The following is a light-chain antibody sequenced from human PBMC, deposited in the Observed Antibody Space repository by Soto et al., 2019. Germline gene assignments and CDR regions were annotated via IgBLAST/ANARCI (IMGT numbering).Light chain of an antibody. CDR1: QSISSW. V-gene: IGKV1-5*01. J-gene: IGKJ1*01. CDR2: DAS. CDR3: QQYNSYSGT. Sequence: DIPMTPSPFTPSASLGDRVPITFRASQSISSWLAWYQQKPGKAPKLLIYDASSLESGVPSRFSGSGSGTEFTLTISSLQPDDFATYYCQQYNSYSGTFGQGTKVDIK.